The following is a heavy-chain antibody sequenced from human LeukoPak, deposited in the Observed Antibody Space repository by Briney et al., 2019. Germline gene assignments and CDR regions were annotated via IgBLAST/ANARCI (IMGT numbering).Heavy chain of an antibody. CDR2: IKQDGSEK. Sequence: SGGSLRLSCAASGFTFSSYWMSWVRQAPGKGLEWVANIKQDGSEKYYVDSVKGRFTISRDNAKDSLYLQMNSLRAEDTAVYYCARVESGCSSTSCYRGAFDYWGQGTLVTVSS. V-gene: IGHV3-7*01. J-gene: IGHJ4*02. CDR3: ARVESGCSSTSCYRGAFDY. CDR1: GFTFSSYW. D-gene: IGHD2-2*01.